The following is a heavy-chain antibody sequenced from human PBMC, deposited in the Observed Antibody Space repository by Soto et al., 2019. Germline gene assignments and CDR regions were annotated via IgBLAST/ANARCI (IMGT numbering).Heavy chain of an antibody. J-gene: IGHJ4*01. CDR1: GFTFSSYA. Sequence: PGWSLRLSCAASGFTFSSYAMSWVRQAPGKGLEWVSAISGSGGSTYYADSVKGRFTISRDNSKNTLYLQMNSLRAEDTAVYYCAKDQGLYYGSGSGHYWGHGTLVTVSS. CDR2: ISGSGGST. D-gene: IGHD3-10*01. V-gene: IGHV3-23*01. CDR3: AKDQGLYYGSGSGHY.